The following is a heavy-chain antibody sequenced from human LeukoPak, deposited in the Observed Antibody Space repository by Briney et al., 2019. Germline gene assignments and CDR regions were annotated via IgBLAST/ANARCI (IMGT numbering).Heavy chain of an antibody. J-gene: IGHJ4*02. CDR3: ARDLITPTAMVTGGFDY. CDR1: GFTFSSYW. CDR2: INSDGSST. V-gene: IGHV3-74*01. D-gene: IGHD5-18*01. Sequence: PGGSLRLSCAASGFTFSSYWMHWVRQAPGKGLVWVSRINSDGSSTSYADSVTGRFTISRDNAKNTLYLQMNSLRAEDTAVYYCARDLITPTAMVTGGFDYWGQGTLVTVSS.